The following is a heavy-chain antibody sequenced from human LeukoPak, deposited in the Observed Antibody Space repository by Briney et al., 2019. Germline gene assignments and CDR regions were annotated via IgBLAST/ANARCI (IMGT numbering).Heavy chain of an antibody. V-gene: IGHV4-4*07. CDR2: IYTSGST. CDR3: ARETRVHLWTFDS. J-gene: IGHJ4*02. D-gene: IGHD5-18*01. Sequence: SETLSVTCTGSGGYLSYFYWSWIRQPAREGLEWVGRIYTSGSTNYNPSLKSRVTMSVDTSKNQFSLNLTSVTAADTAVYYCARETRVHLWTFDSWGQGNLVTVSS. CDR1: GGYLSYFY.